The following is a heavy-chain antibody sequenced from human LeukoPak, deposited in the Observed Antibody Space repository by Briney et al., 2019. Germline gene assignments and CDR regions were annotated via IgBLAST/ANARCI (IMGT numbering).Heavy chain of an antibody. CDR3: ARAFLLWFGELYYLDY. J-gene: IGHJ4*02. CDR1: GFTFSSYA. D-gene: IGHD3-10*01. Sequence: GRSLRLSCAASGFTFSSYAMHWVRQAPGKGLEWVAVISYDGSNKYYADSVKGRFTISRDNSKNTLYLQMNSLRAEDTAVYYCARAFLLWFGELYYLDYWGQGTLVTVSS. V-gene: IGHV3-30*04. CDR2: ISYDGSNK.